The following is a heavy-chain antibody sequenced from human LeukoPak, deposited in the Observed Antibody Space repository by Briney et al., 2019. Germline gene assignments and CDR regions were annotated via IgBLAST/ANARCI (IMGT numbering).Heavy chain of an antibody. CDR2: IHHSGST. J-gene: IGHJ4*02. CDR1: AEPFTGYY. D-gene: IGHD2-8*01. Sequence: SETLSLTCAVHAEPFTGYYWSWIRQSPERGLEWLGEIHHSGSTNYNPSLKRPVTLSVDASRNEVSLKVDSVTAADTAVYFCARARLGRCTNGICRYFDYWGQGSVVTVSS. V-gene: IGHV4-34*01. CDR3: ARARLGRCTNGICRYFDY.